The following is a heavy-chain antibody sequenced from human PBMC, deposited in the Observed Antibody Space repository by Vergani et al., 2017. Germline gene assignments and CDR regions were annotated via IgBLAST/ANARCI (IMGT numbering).Heavy chain of an antibody. D-gene: IGHD3-10*01. Sequence: QVQLQQWGAGLLKPSETLSLTCAVYGGSFSGYYWSWIRQPPGKGLEWIGEINHSGSTNYNPSLKSRVTISVDTSKNQFSLKLSSVTAADTAVYYCARGTRYYGSGRYYGMDVWGQXP. J-gene: IGHJ6*02. CDR1: GGSFSGYY. CDR3: ARGTRYYGSGRYYGMDV. CDR2: INHSGST. V-gene: IGHV4-34*01.